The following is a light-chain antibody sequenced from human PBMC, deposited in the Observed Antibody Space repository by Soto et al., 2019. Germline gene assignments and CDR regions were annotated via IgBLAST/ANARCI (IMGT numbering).Light chain of an antibody. CDR3: SSFVGVNSYV. J-gene: IGLJ1*01. CDR1: SNNVGSYDY. Sequence: QSVLTQPPSASGSPGQSVTISCAGTSNNVGSYDYVSWYRQHPGQAPKLLIYEVTKRPSGVPDRFSGSKSGNTASLTVSGLQAVDEADYYCSSFVGVNSYVFGTGTKVTVL. V-gene: IGLV2-8*01. CDR2: EVT.